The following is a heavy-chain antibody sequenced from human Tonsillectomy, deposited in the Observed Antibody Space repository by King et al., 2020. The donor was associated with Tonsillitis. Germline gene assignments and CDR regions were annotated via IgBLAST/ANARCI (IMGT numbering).Heavy chain of an antibody. Sequence: VQLVESGGGVVQPGRSLRLSCAASGFTFSSYGMHWVRQAPGKGLEWVAVIWYDGSKIYYADSVKGRFTISRDNSKNTLSLQMNSLRAEDTAVYYCARGCYYYYYMDVWGKGTTVTVSS. CDR3: ARGCYYYYYMDV. J-gene: IGHJ6*03. V-gene: IGHV3-33*08. CDR1: GFTFSSYG. D-gene: IGHD2-8*01. CDR2: IWYDGSKI.